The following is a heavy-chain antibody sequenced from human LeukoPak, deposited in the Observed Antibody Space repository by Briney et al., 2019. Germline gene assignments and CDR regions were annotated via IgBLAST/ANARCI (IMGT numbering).Heavy chain of an antibody. V-gene: IGHV4-34*01. CDR2: INHSGST. J-gene: IGHJ6*02. Sequence: SETLSLTCTVSGGFISSHYWSWIRQPPGKGLEWIGEINHSGSTNYNPSLKSRVTISVDTSKNQFSLKLSSVTAADTAVYYCARSAQAVTTTSDGMDVWGQGTTVTVSS. D-gene: IGHD4-17*01. CDR1: GGFISSHY. CDR3: ARSAQAVTTTSDGMDV.